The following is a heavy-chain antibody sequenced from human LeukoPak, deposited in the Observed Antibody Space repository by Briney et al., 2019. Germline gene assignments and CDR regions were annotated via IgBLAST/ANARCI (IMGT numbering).Heavy chain of an antibody. J-gene: IGHJ4*02. D-gene: IGHD3-3*01. Sequence: GGSLRLSCAASGFTFSSYAMHWVRQAPGKGLEYVSTISSNGGSTYYANSVKGRFTISRDNSKNTLYLQMGSLRAEDMAVYYCARGGHYDFWSGYYWGQGTLVTVSS. CDR2: ISSNGGST. CDR1: GFTFSSYA. V-gene: IGHV3-64*01. CDR3: ARGGHYDFWSGYY.